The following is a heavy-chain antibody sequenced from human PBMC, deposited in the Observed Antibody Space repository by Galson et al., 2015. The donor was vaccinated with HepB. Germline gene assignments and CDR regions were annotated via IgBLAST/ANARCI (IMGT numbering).Heavy chain of an antibody. CDR1: GGSISSSSYY. V-gene: IGHV4-39*01. Sequence: ETLSLTCTVSGGSISSSSYYWGWIRQPPGKGLEWIGSIYYSGSTYYIPSLKSRVTISVDTSKNQFSLKLSSVTAADTAVYYCARLGSIIDAFDIWGQGTMVTVSS. J-gene: IGHJ3*02. D-gene: IGHD3-10*01. CDR3: ARLGSIIDAFDI. CDR2: IYYSGST.